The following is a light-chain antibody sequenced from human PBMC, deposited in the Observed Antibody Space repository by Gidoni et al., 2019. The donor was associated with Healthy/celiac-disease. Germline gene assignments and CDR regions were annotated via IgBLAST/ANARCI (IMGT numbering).Light chain of an antibody. J-gene: IGKJ2*01. V-gene: IGKV4-1*01. CDR1: QSVLYSSNNKNY. CDR2: SSS. CDR3: QQYYSTPRT. Sequence: DIVMTQSPDSLAVSRGERATINCKSSQSVLYSSNNKNYLTWYQQKPGQPTKLLIYSSSTRESGVPYRFSGSGSGTDFTLTISSLQAEDVAFYYCQQYYSTPRTFGQGTKLEIK.